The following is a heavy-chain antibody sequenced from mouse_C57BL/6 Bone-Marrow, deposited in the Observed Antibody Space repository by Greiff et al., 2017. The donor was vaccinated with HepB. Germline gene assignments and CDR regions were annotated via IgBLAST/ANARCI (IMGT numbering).Heavy chain of an antibody. D-gene: IGHD2-4*01. V-gene: IGHV5-17*01. CDR2: ISSGSSTI. CDR1: GFTFSDYG. Sequence: EVKLMESGGGLVKPGGSLKLSCAASGFTFSDYGMHWVRQAPEKGLEWVAYISSGSSTIYYADTVKGRFTISRDNAKNTLFLQMTSLRSEDTAMYYCARYYDHDGFAYWGQGTLVTVSA. J-gene: IGHJ3*01. CDR3: ARYYDHDGFAY.